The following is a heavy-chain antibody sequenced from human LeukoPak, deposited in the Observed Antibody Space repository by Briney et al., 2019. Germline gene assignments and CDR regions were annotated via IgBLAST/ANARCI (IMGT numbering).Heavy chain of an antibody. CDR2: IIPIFGTA. J-gene: IGHJ4*02. CDR1: GGTFSSYT. Sequence: SVKVSCKASGGTFSSYTISWVRQAPGQGLEWMGGIIPIFGTANYAQKFQGRVTITADKSTSTAYMELSSLRSDDTAVYYCAFGSGYDPRLGYWGQGTLVTVSS. D-gene: IGHD5-12*01. CDR3: AFGSGYDPRLGY. V-gene: IGHV1-69*06.